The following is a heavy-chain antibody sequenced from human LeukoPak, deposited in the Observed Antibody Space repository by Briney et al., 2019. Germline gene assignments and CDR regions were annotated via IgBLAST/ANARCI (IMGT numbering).Heavy chain of an antibody. CDR1: GGTFSSYA. V-gene: IGHV1-69*04. Sequence: GASVKVSCKASGGTFSSYAISWVRQAPGQGLEWMGRIIPILGIANYAQKFQGRVTITADKSTSTAYMELRSLRSDDTAVYFCARVGAYCTSSSCFDYWGQGNLVTVSS. J-gene: IGHJ4*02. CDR2: IIPILGIA. CDR3: ARVGAYCTSSSCFDY. D-gene: IGHD2-2*01.